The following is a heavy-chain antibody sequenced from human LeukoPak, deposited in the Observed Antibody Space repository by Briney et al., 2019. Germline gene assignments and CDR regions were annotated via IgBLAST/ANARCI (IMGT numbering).Heavy chain of an antibody. CDR2: TKRNSRGT. D-gene: IGHD5-18*01. V-gene: IGHV1-2*02. Sequence: VASVTVSCKASGYIFSDYGIHWVRQAPGQGPEWMGWTKRNSRGTNYAQKFQGRVTMTRDTSISTAYMELSGLRHDDTAVYYCVRDLGDYSYGVDFWGQGTLVTVSS. CDR3: VRDLGDYSYGVDF. J-gene: IGHJ4*02. CDR1: GYIFSDYG.